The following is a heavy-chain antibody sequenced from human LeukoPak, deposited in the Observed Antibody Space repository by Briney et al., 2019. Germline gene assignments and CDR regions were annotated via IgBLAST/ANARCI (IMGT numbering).Heavy chain of an antibody. CDR1: GFTFSSYA. CDR3: AKLALQWLRGAFDI. CDR2: VSGGGGST. D-gene: IGHD5-12*01. J-gene: IGHJ3*02. V-gene: IGHV3-23*01. Sequence: GGSLRLSCAASGFTFSSYAMSWVRQAPGKGLECVAAVSGGGGSTDYADSVKGRFTISRDNSKNTLYLQMNSLRADDTAVYYFAKLALQWLRGAFDIWGQGKMVPVSS.